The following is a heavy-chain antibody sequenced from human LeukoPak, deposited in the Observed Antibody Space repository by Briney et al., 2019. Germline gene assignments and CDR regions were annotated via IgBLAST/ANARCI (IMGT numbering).Heavy chain of an antibody. CDR3: AAPMVRGVIDAFDI. J-gene: IGHJ3*02. V-gene: IGHV4-59*08. D-gene: IGHD3-10*01. CDR1: GGSISSYY. CDR2: IYYSGST. Sequence: PSETLSLTCTVSGGSISSYYWSWIRQPPGKGLEWIGYIYYSGSTNYNPSLKSRVTISVDTSKNQFSLKLSSVTAADTAVYYCAAPMVRGVIDAFDIWGQGTMVTVSS.